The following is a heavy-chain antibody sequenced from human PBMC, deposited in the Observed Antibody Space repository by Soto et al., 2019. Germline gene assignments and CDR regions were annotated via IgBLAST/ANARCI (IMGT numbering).Heavy chain of an antibody. D-gene: IGHD2-15*01. CDR2: ISGSGGST. J-gene: IGHJ4*02. CDR3: AKDLARYCSGGSCYDPSIPSY. V-gene: IGHV3-23*01. Sequence: GGSLRLSCAASGFTFSSYAMSWVRQAPGKGLEWVSAISGSGGSTYYADSVKGRFTISRDNSKNTLYLQMNSLRAEDTAVYYCAKDLARYCSGGSCYDPSIPSYWGQGTLVTVSS. CDR1: GFTFSSYA.